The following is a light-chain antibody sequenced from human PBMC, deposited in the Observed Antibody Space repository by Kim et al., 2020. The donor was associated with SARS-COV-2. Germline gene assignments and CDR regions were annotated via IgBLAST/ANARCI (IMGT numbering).Light chain of an antibody. J-gene: IGLJ2*01. CDR3: CSYAGGYTRVL. V-gene: IGLV2-11*01. CDR2: DVT. CDR1: GSDVGAYNY. Sequence: QSALTQPRAVSGSPGQSVSISCTGTGSDVGAYNYVSWYQQHPGEAPKLMIYDVTKRPSGVPDRFSGSKSGNTASLTISGLQTEDEADYYCCSYAGGYTRVLFGGGTQLTVL.